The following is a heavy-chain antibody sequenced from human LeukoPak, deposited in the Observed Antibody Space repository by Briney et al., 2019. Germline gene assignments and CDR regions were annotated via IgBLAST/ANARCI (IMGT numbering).Heavy chain of an antibody. CDR1: GYPFSGYY. V-gene: IGHV1-2*02. J-gene: IGHJ4*02. CDR2: TNPETGAT. CDR3: ARENLNYYGSGSYLY. Sequence: ASVKVSCKASGYPFSGYYIHWVRQGPGQGLEWLGWTNPETGATKYAQRFEGRVTLTRDTSVTTVHMELSGLRSDDSAVYYCARENLNYYGSGSYLYWGQGSQVTVSS. D-gene: IGHD3-10*01.